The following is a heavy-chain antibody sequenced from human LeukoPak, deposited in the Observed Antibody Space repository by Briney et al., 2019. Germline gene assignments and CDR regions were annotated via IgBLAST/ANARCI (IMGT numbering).Heavy chain of an antibody. CDR1: GFTFSSYA. J-gene: IGHJ4*02. V-gene: IGHV3-30*01. CDR3: ARESGGGFDY. D-gene: IGHD2-8*02. CDR2: ISYDGSNK. Sequence: PGRSLRLSCAASGFTFSSYAMHWVRQAPGKGLEWVAVISYDGSNKYYADSVKGRFTISRDNSKNTLYLQMNSLRAEDTAVYYCARESGGGFDYWGQGILVTVSS.